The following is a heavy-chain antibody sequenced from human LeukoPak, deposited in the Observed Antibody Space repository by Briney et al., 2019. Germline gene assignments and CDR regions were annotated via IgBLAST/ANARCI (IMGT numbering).Heavy chain of an antibody. CDR3: ARRVGSGWPVQH. CDR1: GYTFSSYD. Sequence: ASVKVSCKASGYTFSSYDINWVRQATGQGLEWMGWMNPNSGNTGYAQKFQGRLNMTRNTSISTAYMELSSLRSEDTAVYYCARRVGSGWPVQHWGQDTLVTVSS. V-gene: IGHV1-8*01. CDR2: MNPNSGNT. D-gene: IGHD6-19*01. J-gene: IGHJ1*01.